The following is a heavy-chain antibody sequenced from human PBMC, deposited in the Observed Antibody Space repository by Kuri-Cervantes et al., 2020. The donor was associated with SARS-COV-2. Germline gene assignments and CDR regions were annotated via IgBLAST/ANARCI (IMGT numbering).Heavy chain of an antibody. J-gene: IGHJ2*01. CDR3: AKDYSSSSDWYFDL. CDR1: GFTFSSYG. V-gene: IGHV3-30*02. Sequence: GESLKISCAASGFTFSSYGMHWVRQAPGKGPEWVAVIWYGGSNKYYADSVKGRFTISRGNSKNTLYLQMNSLRAEDTAVYYCAKDYSSSSDWYFDLWGRGTLVTVSS. CDR2: IWYGGSNK. D-gene: IGHD6-6*01.